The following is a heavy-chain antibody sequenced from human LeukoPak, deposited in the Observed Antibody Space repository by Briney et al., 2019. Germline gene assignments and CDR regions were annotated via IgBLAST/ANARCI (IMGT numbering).Heavy chain of an antibody. CDR2: INPSGGST. J-gene: IGHJ4*02. CDR3: ASSLQPRDGFVY. Sequence: ASVKVSCKASGYTFTSYYMHWVRQAPGQGLEWMGIINPSGGSTSYAQKFQGRVTMTRDTSTSTVYMELSSLRSEDTAVYYCASSLQPRDGFVYWGQGTLVTVSS. V-gene: IGHV1-46*01. CDR1: GYTFTSYY. D-gene: IGHD4-11*01.